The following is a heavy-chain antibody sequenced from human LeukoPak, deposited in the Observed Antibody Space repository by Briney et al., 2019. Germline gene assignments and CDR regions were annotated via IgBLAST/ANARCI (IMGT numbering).Heavy chain of an antibody. CDR2: LYYTGTT. CDR3: MGHVNDLEAFDV. J-gene: IGHJ3*01. CDR1: GGSISSSDYY. Sequence: SETLSLTCIVSGGSISSSDYYWGWVRQPPGKGLEWIGSLYYTGTTYYTPSLKSRLTISVDTSMNQFSLILISVTAADTAVYYCMGHVNDLEAFDVWGPGTMVTVSS. V-gene: IGHV4-39*01. D-gene: IGHD3-3*01.